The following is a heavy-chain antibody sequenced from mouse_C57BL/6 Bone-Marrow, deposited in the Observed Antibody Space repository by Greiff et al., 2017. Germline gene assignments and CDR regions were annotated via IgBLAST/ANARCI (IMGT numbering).Heavy chain of an antibody. CDR3: ARCDYDAWFAD. D-gene: IGHD2-4*01. Sequence: VQLQQSGPELVKPGASVKISCKASGYTFTDYYMNWVKQRHGQSLEWIGDFNPNNGGTSYNQKFKGKATLTVDKSSSTAYMALRSLTSEDAVGYYCARCDYDAWFADWGQGTLVTVSA. CDR1: GYTFTDYY. J-gene: IGHJ3*01. CDR2: FNPNNGGT. V-gene: IGHV1-26*01.